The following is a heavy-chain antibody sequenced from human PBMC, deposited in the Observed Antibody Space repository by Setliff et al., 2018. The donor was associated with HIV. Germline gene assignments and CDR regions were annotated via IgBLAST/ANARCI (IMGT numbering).Heavy chain of an antibody. D-gene: IGHD2-2*01. CDR3: AKGPLGYCSTSSCYGRFDY. CDR2: IWYDGNNI. Sequence: PGGSLRLSCTAAGFTFSSYGMHWVRQAPGKGLEWVAVIWYDGNNIFYRDSVKGRFTISRGNSKNTLYLQMNSLRPEDTAIYYCAKGPLGYCSTSSCYGRFDYWGQGTLVTVSS. V-gene: IGHV3-30*02. CDR1: GFTFSSYG. J-gene: IGHJ4*02.